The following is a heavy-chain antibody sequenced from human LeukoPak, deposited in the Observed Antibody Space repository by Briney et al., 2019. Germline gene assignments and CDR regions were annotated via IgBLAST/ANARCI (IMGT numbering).Heavy chain of an antibody. CDR2: INPNSGGA. J-gene: IGHJ5*02. CDR1: GYTFTSYG. Sequence: ASVKVSCKASGYTFTSYGIGWVRQAPGQGLEWMGWINPNSGGAKYAQKFQGRVTMTRDTSISTAYMELSRLRSDDTAVYYCAKDGVVRSKCSTSCHQRNLRPNWFDPWGQGTLVTVSS. CDR3: AKDGVVRSKCSTSCHQRNLRPNWFDP. V-gene: IGHV1-2*02. D-gene: IGHD2-2*01.